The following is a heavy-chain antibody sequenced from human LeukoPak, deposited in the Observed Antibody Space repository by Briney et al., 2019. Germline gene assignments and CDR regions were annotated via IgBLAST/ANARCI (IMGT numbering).Heavy chain of an antibody. CDR1: GFTFSSYG. Sequence: GGSLRLSCAASGFTFSSYGMHWVRQAPGKGLEWVAVISYDGSNKYCADSVKGRFTISRDNSKNTLYLQMNSLRAEDTAVYYCAKDKRPRLVGSNYGGFLDYWGQGTLVTVSS. J-gene: IGHJ4*02. CDR3: AKDKRPRLVGSNYGGFLDY. D-gene: IGHD4-11*01. V-gene: IGHV3-30*18. CDR2: ISYDGSNK.